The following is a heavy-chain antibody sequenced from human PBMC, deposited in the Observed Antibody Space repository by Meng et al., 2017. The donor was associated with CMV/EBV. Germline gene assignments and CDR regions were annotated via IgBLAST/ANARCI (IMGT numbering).Heavy chain of an antibody. CDR2: IYYSGSI. CDR3: ASQYSGTYYREFDY. V-gene: IGHV4-59*01. D-gene: IGHD1-26*01. Sequence: SETLSLTCTVSGVSISSYYWSWIRQPPGKGLEWIGHIYYSGSINYNPSLKSRVTMSVDTSKNQFSLKLSSVTAADTAVYYCASQYSGTYYREFDYWGQGTLFTVSS. CDR1: GVSISSYY. J-gene: IGHJ4*02.